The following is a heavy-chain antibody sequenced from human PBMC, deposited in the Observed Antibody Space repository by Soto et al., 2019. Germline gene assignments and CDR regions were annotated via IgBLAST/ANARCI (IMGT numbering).Heavy chain of an antibody. V-gene: IGHV5-51*01. CDR1: GYSFASHW. J-gene: IGHJ4*02. CDR2: IYPSDSDT. Sequence: GESLKISCKGSGYSFASHWIGWVRQMPGRGLEWMGIIYPSDSDTRYSPSFQGQVTISADKSITTAYVQWSSLKASDTAMYYCARLRADCSGDTCYSSYFDYWGQVNLVTVSS. D-gene: IGHD2-15*01. CDR3: ARLRADCSGDTCYSSYFDY.